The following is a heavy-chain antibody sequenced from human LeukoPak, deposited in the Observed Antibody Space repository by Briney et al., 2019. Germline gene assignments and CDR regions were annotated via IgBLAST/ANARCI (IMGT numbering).Heavy chain of an antibody. CDR3: ARGPYAYTSSATLGSYNWFDP. CDR1: GYSFPNYW. Sequence: GESLKISCKGSGYSFPNYWIGWVRQMPGKGLGWMGIIYPGDSHTRYSPSFQDQVPISVDKSISTAYLQWSSLKASDTAMYYCARGPYAYTSSATLGSYNWFDPWGQGSLVTVSS. J-gene: IGHJ5*02. D-gene: IGHD2-2*02. V-gene: IGHV5-51*01. CDR2: IYPGDSHT.